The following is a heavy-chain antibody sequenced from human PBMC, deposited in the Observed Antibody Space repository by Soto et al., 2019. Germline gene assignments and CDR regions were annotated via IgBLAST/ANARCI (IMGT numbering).Heavy chain of an antibody. J-gene: IGHJ6*03. Sequence: GGSLRLSCAASGFTFSSYGMHWVRQAPGKGLEWVAVISYDGSNKYYADSVKGRFTISRDNSKNTLYLQMNSLRAEDTAVYYCAKDLSSTVVVAADSLLYYYYMDVWGKGTTVTVSS. CDR1: GFTFSSYG. CDR2: ISYDGSNK. CDR3: AKDLSSTVVVAADSLLYYYYMDV. D-gene: IGHD2-15*01. V-gene: IGHV3-30*18.